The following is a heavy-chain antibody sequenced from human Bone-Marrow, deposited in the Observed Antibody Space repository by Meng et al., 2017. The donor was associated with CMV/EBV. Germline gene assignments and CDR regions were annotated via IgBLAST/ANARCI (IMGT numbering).Heavy chain of an antibody. CDR2: ISSSSSYI. Sequence: GESLKISCAASGFTFSSYSMNWVRQAPGKGLEWVSSISSSSSYIYYADSVKGRFTISRDNAKNSLYLQMNTLRAEDTAVYYCARRGGTDCSSTSCYTAFDYWGQGTLVTVSS. CDR3: ARRGGTDCSSTSCYTAFDY. CDR1: GFTFSSYS. D-gene: IGHD2-2*02. V-gene: IGHV3-21*01. J-gene: IGHJ4*02.